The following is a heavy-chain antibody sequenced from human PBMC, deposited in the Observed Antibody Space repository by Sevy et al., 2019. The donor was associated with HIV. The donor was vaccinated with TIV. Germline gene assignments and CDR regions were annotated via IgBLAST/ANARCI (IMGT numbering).Heavy chain of an antibody. CDR3: ARAGIAAAGALDY. J-gene: IGHJ4*02. CDR1: GFTFTSYG. CDR2: IWYDGSNK. V-gene: IGHV3-33*01. D-gene: IGHD6-13*01. Sequence: GGSLRLSCAASGFTFTSYGMHWVRQAPGKGLEWVAVIWYDGSNKYYADSVKGRFTISRDNSKNTLYLQMNSLRAEDTAVYYCARAGIAAAGALDYWGQGTLVTVSS.